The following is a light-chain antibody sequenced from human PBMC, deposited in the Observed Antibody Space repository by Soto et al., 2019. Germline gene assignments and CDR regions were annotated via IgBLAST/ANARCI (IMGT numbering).Light chain of an antibody. CDR2: GAS. CDR1: QSVGRNF. V-gene: IGKV3-20*01. J-gene: IGKJ4*01. CDR3: HQYAASPLT. Sequence: EIVLTQSPGTLSLSPGESTTLSCRASQSVGRNFLAWYQQKPGRAPRLLIHGASCRATGIPDRFSGSGSETDFTLTISRLEPEDSAVYYCHQYAASPLTFGGGTKVEIK.